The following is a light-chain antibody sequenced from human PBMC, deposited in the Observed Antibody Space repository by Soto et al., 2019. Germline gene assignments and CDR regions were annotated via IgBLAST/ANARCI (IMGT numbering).Light chain of an antibody. CDR1: ESVTIW. V-gene: IGKV1-33*01. CDR2: DAS. J-gene: IGKJ4*01. Sequence: IRMTQSPSSLSASVGDRVTITCRASESVTIWLAWYQQKPGKAPKLLIYDASNLETGVPSRFSGSGSGTDFTFTISSLQPEDIATYYCQQYDNLPLTFGGGTKVDIK. CDR3: QQYDNLPLT.